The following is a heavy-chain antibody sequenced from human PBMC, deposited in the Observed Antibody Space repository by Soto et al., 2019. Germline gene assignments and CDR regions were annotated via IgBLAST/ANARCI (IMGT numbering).Heavy chain of an antibody. CDR3: AKNSIMITLDDAFDI. CDR1: GFTFSSYG. Sequence: QVPLVESGGGVVQPGRSLRLSCAASGFTFSSYGMHWVRQAPGKGLEWVAVISYDGSNKYYADSVKGRFTISRDNSKNTLYLQMNSLRAEDTAVYYCAKNSIMITLDDAFDIWGQGTMVTVSS. V-gene: IGHV3-30*18. J-gene: IGHJ3*02. D-gene: IGHD3-16*01. CDR2: ISYDGSNK.